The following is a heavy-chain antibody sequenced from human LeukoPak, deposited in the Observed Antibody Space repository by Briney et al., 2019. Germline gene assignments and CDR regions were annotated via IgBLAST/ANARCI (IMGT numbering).Heavy chain of an antibody. V-gene: IGHV3-23*01. D-gene: IGHD5-12*01. Sequence: SSRGMSKEKQAPGKGLEWVSAISGSGGSTYYADSVKGRFTISRDNSKNTLYLQMNSLRAEDTAVYYCAKDRGGYDYDAFDIWGQGTMVTVSS. CDR3: AKDRGGYDYDAFDI. J-gene: IGHJ3*02. CDR2: ISGSGGST. CDR1: SSRG.